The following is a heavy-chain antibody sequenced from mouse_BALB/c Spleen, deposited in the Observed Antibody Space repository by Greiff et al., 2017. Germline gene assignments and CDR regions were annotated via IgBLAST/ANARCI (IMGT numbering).Heavy chain of an antibody. CDR1: GYTFTSYT. D-gene: IGHD2-14*01. CDR3: ARSYRYDYAMDY. Sequence: VQLQQSGAELARPGASVKMSCKASGYTFTSYTMHWVKQRPGQGLEWIGYINPSSGYTNYNQKFKDKATLTADKSSNTAYMQLSSLTSEDSAVYYCARSYRYDYAMDYWGQGTSVTVSS. V-gene: IGHV1-4*01. CDR2: INPSSGYT. J-gene: IGHJ4*01.